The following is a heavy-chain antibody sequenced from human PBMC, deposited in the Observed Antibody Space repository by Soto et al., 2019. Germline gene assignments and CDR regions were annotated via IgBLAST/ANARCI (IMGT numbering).Heavy chain of an antibody. V-gene: IGHV3-30-3*01. J-gene: IGHJ5*02. CDR1: GFIFSSYP. CDR3: TRADVTVTLSVFDP. CDR2: ISDDGNTK. D-gene: IGHD4-17*01. Sequence: QVQLVESGGGVVQPRRSLRLSCAASGFIFSSYPMHWVRQAPGKGLEWVAVISDDGNTKYYADSVKGRFTISRDKSKNTLYLQMNSLSAEDTAVYYCTRADVTVTLSVFDPWGQGTLVTVSS.